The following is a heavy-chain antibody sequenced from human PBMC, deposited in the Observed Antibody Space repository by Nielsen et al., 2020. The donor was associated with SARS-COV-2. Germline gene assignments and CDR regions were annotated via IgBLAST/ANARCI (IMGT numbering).Heavy chain of an antibody. J-gene: IGHJ4*02. CDR3: AKDPSDGYSSSWYFDY. CDR2: IWNDGSNK. D-gene: IGHD6-13*01. CDR1: GFSFSGHG. Sequence: GESLKISCEASGFSFSGHGMHWVRQAPGKGLEWVAVIWNDGSNKQYADSVKGRFTISRDNAKSSLYLQMNSLRAEDTALYYCAKDPSDGYSSSWYFDYWGQGTLVTVSS. V-gene: IGHV3-33*03.